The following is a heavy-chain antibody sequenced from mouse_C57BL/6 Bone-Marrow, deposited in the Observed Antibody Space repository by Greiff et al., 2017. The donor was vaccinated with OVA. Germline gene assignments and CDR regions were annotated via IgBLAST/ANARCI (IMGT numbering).Heavy chain of an antibody. CDR2: ISSGSSTI. CDR3: ARKRLTFFDY. J-gene: IGHJ2*01. V-gene: IGHV5-17*01. Sequence: EVKLMESGGGLVKPGGSLKLSCAASGFTFSDYGMHWVRQAPEKGLEWVAYISSGSSTIYYADTVKGRFTISRDNAKNTLFLQMTSLRSEDTAMYYCARKRLTFFDYWGQGTTLTVSS. D-gene: IGHD2-2*01. CDR1: GFTFSDYG.